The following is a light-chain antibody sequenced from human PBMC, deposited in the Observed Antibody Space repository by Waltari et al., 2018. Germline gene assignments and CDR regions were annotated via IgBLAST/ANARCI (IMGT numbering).Light chain of an antibody. CDR3: CSYAGGNTFVV. CDR1: SSDVGTFTL. CDR2: DGN. J-gene: IGLJ2*01. V-gene: IGLV2-23*03. Sequence: SALTQPASVSGSPGQSITISWTGTSSDVGTFTLASWYQQHPGKAPKLIIYDGNERPSGVSNRFSGSKSGNTASLTISGLQAEDEADYYCCSYAGGNTFVVFGGGTKLTVL.